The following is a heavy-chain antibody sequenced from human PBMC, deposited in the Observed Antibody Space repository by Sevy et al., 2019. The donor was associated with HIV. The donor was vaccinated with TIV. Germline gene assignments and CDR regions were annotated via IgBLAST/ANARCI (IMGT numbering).Heavy chain of an antibody. V-gene: IGHV3-23*01. Sequence: GGSLRLPCSASEFTFSSYAMSWVRQAPGKGLEWVSSISGSGRFTYYADFVEGRFIISRDNSKNTLSVQMNSLRAEDTAVYYCAKGFCSGATCPRDYYYGMDVWGQGTTVTVSS. J-gene: IGHJ6*02. CDR1: EFTFSSYA. D-gene: IGHD2-15*01. CDR3: AKGFCSGATCPRDYYYGMDV. CDR2: ISGSGRFT.